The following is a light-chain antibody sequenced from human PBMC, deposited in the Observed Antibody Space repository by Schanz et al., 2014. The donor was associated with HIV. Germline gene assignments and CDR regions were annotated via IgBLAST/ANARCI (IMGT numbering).Light chain of an antibody. CDR3: SSYTSSSTLVV. CDR1: SSDVGDVNF. V-gene: IGLV2-14*03. Sequence: QSALTQPRSVSGSPGQSVTISCTGTSSDVGDVNFVSWYQQHPGKAPKPLIYDVSHRPSGVSDRFSGSKSGNTASLTIFGLQTDDEADYYCSSYTSSSTLVVFRGGTKLTVL. J-gene: IGLJ2*01. CDR2: DVS.